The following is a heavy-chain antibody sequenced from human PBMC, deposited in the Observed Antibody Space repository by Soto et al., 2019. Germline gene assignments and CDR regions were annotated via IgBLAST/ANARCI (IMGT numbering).Heavy chain of an antibody. D-gene: IGHD3-22*01. V-gene: IGHV1-2*02. J-gene: IGHJ6*02. Sequence: ASVKVSCKASGCTFTGYYMHWVRQAPGQGLEWMGWINPNSGGTNYAQKFQGRVTMTRDTSTSTVYMELSSLRSEDTAVYYCARAYYYDSSGYYYAFSYYYGMDVWGQGTTVTVSS. CDR1: GCTFTGYY. CDR2: INPNSGGT. CDR3: ARAYYYDSSGYYYAFSYYYGMDV.